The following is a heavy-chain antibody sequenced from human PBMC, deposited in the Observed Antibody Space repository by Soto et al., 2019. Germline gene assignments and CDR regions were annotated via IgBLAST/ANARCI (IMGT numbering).Heavy chain of an antibody. CDR1: GFTFSKYG. D-gene: IGHD3-22*01. V-gene: IGHV3-30*02. J-gene: IGHJ4*02. Sequence: GGSLRLSCAASGFTFSKYGIHWVRQAPGKGLEWVAVIWHDGSEKYYADSVKGRFTISRDNSKNTLYLQMNSLRAEDTAVYYCAKTHYYDSSGYALSYWGQGTLVTVSS. CDR3: AKTHYYDSSGYALSY. CDR2: IWHDGSEK.